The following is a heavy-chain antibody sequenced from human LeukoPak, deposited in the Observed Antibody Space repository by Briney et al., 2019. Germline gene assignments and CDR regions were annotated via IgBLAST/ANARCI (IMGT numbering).Heavy chain of an antibody. CDR3: ARDALRRDDY. V-gene: IGHV3-11*06. Sequence: PGGSLRLSCAASGFTFSDYSMSWIRQAPGKGLEWVSYISSSSSYTNYADSVKGRFTISRDNAKNSLYLHMNSLRAEDTALYYCARDALRRDDYWGQGTLVTVSS. J-gene: IGHJ4*02. D-gene: IGHD4-17*01. CDR1: GFTFSDYS. CDR2: ISSSSSYT.